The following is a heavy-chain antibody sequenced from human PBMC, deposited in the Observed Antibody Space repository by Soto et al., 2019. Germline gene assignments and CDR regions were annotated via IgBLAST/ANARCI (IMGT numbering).Heavy chain of an antibody. Sequence: PSETLSLTCDVSGVSISSGNWWSWVRQPPGKGLEWIAEVYNDGSANYHPSLESRATISVDRSKNQFSLRLSSVTAADTAVYYCARDRKQNSDYLPDYYYGMDVWGQGTTVTVSS. CDR2: VYNDGSA. CDR3: ARDRKQNSDYLPDYYYGMDV. CDR1: GVSISSGNW. V-gene: IGHV4-4*02. J-gene: IGHJ6*02. D-gene: IGHD4-4*01.